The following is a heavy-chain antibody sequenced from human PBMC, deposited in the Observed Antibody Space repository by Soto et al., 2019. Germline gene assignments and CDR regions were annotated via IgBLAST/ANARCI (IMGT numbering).Heavy chain of an antibody. CDR3: AKAPYDILTGYPLHYYFDY. Sequence: EVQLLESGGGLVQPGGSLRLSCAASGFTFSSYAMTWVRQAPGKGLEWVSAISGPGGSTFYADSVKGRFTISRDNSKNTLYLQMNSLRAEDTAVYYCAKAPYDILTGYPLHYYFDYWGQGTLVTVSS. D-gene: IGHD3-9*01. J-gene: IGHJ4*02. CDR1: GFTFSSYA. V-gene: IGHV3-23*01. CDR2: ISGPGGST.